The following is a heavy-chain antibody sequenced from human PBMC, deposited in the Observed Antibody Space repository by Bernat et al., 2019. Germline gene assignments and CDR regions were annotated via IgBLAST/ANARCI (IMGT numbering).Heavy chain of an antibody. CDR1: GGSISSSSYY. CDR3: ARDQVPAAIPDYYYYGMDV. D-gene: IGHD2-2*02. J-gene: IGHJ6*02. V-gene: IGHV4-39*02. Sequence: QLQLQESGPGLVKPSETLSLTCTVSGGSISSSSYYWGWIRQPPGKGLEWIGSISYSGSTYYNPSLKSRVTISVDTSKNQFSLKLSSVTAADTAVYYCARDQVPAAIPDYYYYGMDVWGQGTTVTVSS. CDR2: ISYSGST.